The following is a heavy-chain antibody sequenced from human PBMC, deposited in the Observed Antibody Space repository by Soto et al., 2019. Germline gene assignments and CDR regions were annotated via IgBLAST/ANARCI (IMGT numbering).Heavy chain of an antibody. CDR1: GNTFTNYY. CDR3: ARGGHVVVVTAAFDY. J-gene: IGHJ4*02. Sequence: ASVKVSCKASGNTFTNYYIHWVRQAPGQGLGWMGTINPSGGHTTYAQKFLGRVTMTRDTSTSTLYMELTSLRSEDTAVYYCARGGHVVVVTAAFDYWGQGTLVTVSS. CDR2: INPSGGHT. V-gene: IGHV1-46*01. D-gene: IGHD2-21*02.